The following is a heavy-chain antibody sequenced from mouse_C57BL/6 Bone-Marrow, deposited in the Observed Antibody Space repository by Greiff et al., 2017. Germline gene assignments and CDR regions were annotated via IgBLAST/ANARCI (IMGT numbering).Heavy chain of an antibody. V-gene: IGHV1-9*01. CDR1: GYTFTGYW. D-gene: IGHD2-2*01. CDR3: AIDLLWLRGSFY. CDR2: ILPGSGST. Sequence: QVQLQQSGAELMKPGASVKLSCKATGYTFTGYWIEWVKQRPGHGLEWIGEILPGSGSTNYNVKFKGKATFTADTSSNTAYMQLSSLTTEDSAIYYCAIDLLWLRGSFYWGQGTLVTVSA. J-gene: IGHJ3*01.